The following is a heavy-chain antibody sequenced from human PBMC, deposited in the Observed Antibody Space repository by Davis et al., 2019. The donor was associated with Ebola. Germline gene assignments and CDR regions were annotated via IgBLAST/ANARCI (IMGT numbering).Heavy chain of an antibody. D-gene: IGHD3-10*01. CDR2: IKQDGSEI. V-gene: IGHV3-7*03. Sequence: GESLKISCAVSGFNFSSYWMSWVRQAPGKGLEWVANIKQDGSEIHYVDSVKGRFTISRDNSKNTLYLQMNSLRAEDTAVYYCAKRGYIDYWGQGTLVTVSS. CDR3: AKRGYIDY. CDR1: GFNFSSYW. J-gene: IGHJ4*02.